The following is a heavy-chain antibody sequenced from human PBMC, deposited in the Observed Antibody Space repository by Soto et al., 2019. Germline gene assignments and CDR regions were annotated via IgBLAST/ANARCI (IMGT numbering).Heavy chain of an antibody. Sequence: QVQLQESASGLVKPLETLSLTCIVSGDSISSSFSWHWVRRPPGEGLEGLGYVYHSGSTHYNPSLGGRNSRSVDSAKNMFCPILLDVTAADTADYYCDIGDSIRRAAFDSWGEGTLVSVSS. V-gene: IGHV4-30-2*01. CDR1: GDSISSSFS. D-gene: IGHD3-10*01. J-gene: IGHJ4*02. CDR2: VYHSGST. CDR3: DIGDSIRRAAFDS.